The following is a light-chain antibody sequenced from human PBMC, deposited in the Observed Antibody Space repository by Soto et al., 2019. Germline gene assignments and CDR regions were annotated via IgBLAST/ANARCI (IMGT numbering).Light chain of an antibody. CDR1: SSDVGGYNH. J-gene: IGLJ2*01. Sequence: QSALTQPASVSGSPGQSITISCTGTSSDVGGYNHVSWYQQHPGKAPKLIIYDVSNRPSGISNRSSGSKSGNTASLTISGLQAEDEADYYCNSYTSSVTLLFGGGTKLTVL. CDR2: DVS. V-gene: IGLV2-14*01. CDR3: NSYTSSVTLL.